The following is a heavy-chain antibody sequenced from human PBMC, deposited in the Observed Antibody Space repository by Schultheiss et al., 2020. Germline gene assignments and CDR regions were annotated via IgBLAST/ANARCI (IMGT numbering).Heavy chain of an antibody. CDR1: GYTFTGYY. V-gene: IGHV1-2*04. J-gene: IGHJ4*02. D-gene: IGHD3-22*01. CDR3: ARPRRYYDSSGYLYYFDY. Sequence: ASVKVSCKASGYTFTGYYMHWVRQAPGQGLEWMGWINPNSGGTNYAQKFQGWVTMSRDTSISTAYMELRSLRSDDTAVYYCARPRRYYDSSGYLYYFDYWGQGTLVNVSS. CDR2: INPNSGGT.